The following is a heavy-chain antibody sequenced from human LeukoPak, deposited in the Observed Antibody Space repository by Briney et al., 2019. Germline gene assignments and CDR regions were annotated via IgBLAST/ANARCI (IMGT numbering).Heavy chain of an antibody. D-gene: IGHD6-13*01. Sequence: GASVKVSCKTSGGTFSSYAISWVRQAPGQGLEWMGGIIPIFGTANYAQKFQGRVTITADESTSTAYMELSSLRSEDTAVYYCARDSSSWYALDYWGQGTLVTVSS. CDR1: GGTFSSYA. J-gene: IGHJ4*02. V-gene: IGHV1-69*13. CDR3: ARDSSSWYALDY. CDR2: IIPIFGTA.